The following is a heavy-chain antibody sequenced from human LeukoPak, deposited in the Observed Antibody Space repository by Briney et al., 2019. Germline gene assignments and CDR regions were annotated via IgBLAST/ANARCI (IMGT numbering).Heavy chain of an antibody. CDR1: GDSISNNH. Sequence: SSETLSLTCTVSGDSISNNHWSWIRQPPGKGLEWIGYINSDGSANYNPSLKSRVTISLDTSRNQFSLRLNPVTAADTAVYYCAKSNGYGLIDIWGQGTMVTVSS. CDR3: AKSNGYGLIDI. J-gene: IGHJ3*02. CDR2: INSDGSA. V-gene: IGHV4-59*12. D-gene: IGHD3-10*01.